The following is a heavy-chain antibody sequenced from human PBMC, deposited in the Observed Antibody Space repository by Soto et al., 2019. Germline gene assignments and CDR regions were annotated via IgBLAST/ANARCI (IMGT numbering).Heavy chain of an antibody. CDR1: GFTFSSYG. Sequence: QVQLVESGGGVVQPGRSLRLSCAASGFTFSSYGMHWVRQAPGKGLEWVAVISYDGSNKYYADSVKGRFTISRDNSKNTLYLQMNSLRAEDTAVYYCAKGTAAGSYYYYGMDVWGQGTMVTVSS. V-gene: IGHV3-30*18. CDR3: AKGTAAGSYYYYGMDV. D-gene: IGHD6-13*01. CDR2: ISYDGSNK. J-gene: IGHJ6*02.